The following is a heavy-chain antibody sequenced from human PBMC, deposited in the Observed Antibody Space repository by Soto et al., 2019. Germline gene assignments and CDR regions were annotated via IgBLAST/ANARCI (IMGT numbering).Heavy chain of an antibody. CDR3: ARSERYYYDSSGYYYEY. Sequence: LGESLKISCKGSGYSFTSYWIGWVRQVPGKGLEWMGIIYPGDSDTRYSPSFQGQVTISADKSISTAYLQWSSLKASDTAMYYCARSERYYYDSSGYYYEYWGQGTLVTVSS. CDR1: GYSFTSYW. CDR2: IYPGDSDT. V-gene: IGHV5-51*01. D-gene: IGHD3-22*01. J-gene: IGHJ4*02.